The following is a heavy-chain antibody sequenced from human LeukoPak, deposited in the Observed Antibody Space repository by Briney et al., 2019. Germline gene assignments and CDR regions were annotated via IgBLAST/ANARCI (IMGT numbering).Heavy chain of an antibody. D-gene: IGHD2-8*01. Sequence: SETLSLTCTVSGGSISSSYWSWVRQPPGKGLEWIGEIYHSGSTNYNPSLKSRVTISVDKSKNQFSLKLSSVTAADTAVYYCARGYAYWGQGTLVTVSS. J-gene: IGHJ4*02. V-gene: IGHV4-4*02. CDR1: GGSISSSY. CDR3: ARGYAY. CDR2: IYHSGST.